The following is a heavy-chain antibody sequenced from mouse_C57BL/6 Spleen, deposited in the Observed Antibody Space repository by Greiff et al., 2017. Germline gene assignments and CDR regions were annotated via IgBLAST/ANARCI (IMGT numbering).Heavy chain of an antibody. D-gene: IGHD1-1*01. CDR2: IHPNSGST. CDR3: ARELLRDYSMDY. V-gene: IGHV1-64*01. CDR1: GYTFTSYW. Sequence: VQLQQPGAELVKPGASVKLSCKASGYTFTSYWMHWVKQRPGPGLEWIGMIHPNSGSTNYNEKFKSKATLTVDKSSSTAYMQLSSLTSEDSAVYYCARELLRDYSMDYWGQGTSVTVSS. J-gene: IGHJ4*01.